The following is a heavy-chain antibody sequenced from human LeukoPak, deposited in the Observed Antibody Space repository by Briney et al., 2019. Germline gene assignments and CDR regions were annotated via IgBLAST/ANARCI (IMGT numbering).Heavy chain of an antibody. V-gene: IGHV3-21*06. CDR3: ARVSTAASLAIDS. J-gene: IGHJ4*02. Sequence: GGSLRLSCAASGFTFSDYNMNWVRQAPGKGLEWLSVISTSSTYIYYADSVKGRFTISRDNAKNSLYLQMNSLRAEDTAVYYCARVSTAASLAIDSWGQGTLVTVSS. CDR2: ISTSSTYI. CDR1: GFTFSDYN. D-gene: IGHD6-13*01.